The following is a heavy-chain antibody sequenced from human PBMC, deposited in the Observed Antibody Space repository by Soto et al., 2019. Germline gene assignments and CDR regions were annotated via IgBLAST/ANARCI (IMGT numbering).Heavy chain of an antibody. Sequence: GGSLRLSCEASGFTFNTYSMHWVRQPPGKGLEWLAAIWYDGTQKYYADSVKGRFIISRDNSKKTLYLEMNSLRAEDTAVYYCARAGGATVTGLWHFDSWGQGTLVTVSS. CDR1: GFTFNTYS. J-gene: IGHJ4*02. V-gene: IGHV3-33*01. CDR2: IWYDGTQK. D-gene: IGHD4-17*01. CDR3: ARAGGATVTGLWHFDS.